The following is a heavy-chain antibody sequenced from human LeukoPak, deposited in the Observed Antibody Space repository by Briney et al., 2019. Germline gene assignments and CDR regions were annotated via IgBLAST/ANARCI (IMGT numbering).Heavy chain of an antibody. V-gene: IGHV3-21*01. CDR3: ARVPYYYDSSGYYSFDY. CDR1: GFTFSSYS. J-gene: IGHJ4*02. Sequence: PGGSLRLSCAASGFTFSSYSMNWVRQAPGKGLEWVSSISTSSSYKYYADSVKGRFTISRDNAKNSLYPQMNSLRAEDAALYYCARVPYYYDSSGYYSFDYWGQGTLVTVSS. D-gene: IGHD3-22*01. CDR2: ISTSSSYK.